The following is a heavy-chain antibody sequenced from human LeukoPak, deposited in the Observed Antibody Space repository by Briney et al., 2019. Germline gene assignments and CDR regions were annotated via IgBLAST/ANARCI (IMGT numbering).Heavy chain of an antibody. D-gene: IGHD6-19*01. Sequence: GGSLRLSCAASGFTFSSYAMHWVRQAPGKGLEWVAVISYDGSNKYYADSVKGRFTISRDNPKNTLYLQMNSLRAEDTAVYYCARAPNSGWYVDNWFDPWGQGTLVTVSS. J-gene: IGHJ5*02. V-gene: IGHV3-30-3*01. CDR1: GFTFSSYA. CDR3: ARAPNSGWYVDNWFDP. CDR2: ISYDGSNK.